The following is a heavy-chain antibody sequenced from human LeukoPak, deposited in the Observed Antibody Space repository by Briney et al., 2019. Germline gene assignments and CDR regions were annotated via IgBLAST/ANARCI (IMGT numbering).Heavy chain of an antibody. J-gene: IGHJ4*02. V-gene: IGHV1-24*01. Sequence: ASVKVSCKLSGSTLTEFSIHWVRQAHGKGFEWLGGLDPEDGETILSQKFQDRVALTADTSTSTAYMDMSRLRSEDTAVYFCVRGRTGSIATAGRYWGRGTLVTVSS. D-gene: IGHD6-6*01. CDR2: LDPEDGET. CDR1: GSTLTEFS. CDR3: VRGRTGSIATAGRY.